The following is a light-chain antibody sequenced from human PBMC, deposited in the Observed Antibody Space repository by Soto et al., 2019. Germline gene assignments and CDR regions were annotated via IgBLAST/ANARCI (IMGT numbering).Light chain of an antibody. J-gene: IGKJ3*01. Sequence: EIVLTQSPVTLSVSPGERVSLSCRASQTVTGRHLAWYQQKPGQPPRLLIYATSNRATNIPDRFGGSGSGTDFTLTISRLEPDDVAVYFCQQYVASPFTFGPGTKVDIK. CDR3: QQYVASPFT. CDR2: ATS. CDR1: QTVTGRH. V-gene: IGKV3-20*01.